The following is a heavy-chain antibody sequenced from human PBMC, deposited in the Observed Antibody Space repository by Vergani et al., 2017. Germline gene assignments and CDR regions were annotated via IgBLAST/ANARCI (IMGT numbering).Heavy chain of an antibody. CDR3: TTVVDYGDYVDY. D-gene: IGHD4-17*01. CDR2: IKSQTDGGTT. CDR1: GFTFSNAW. Sequence: EVQLVESGGGLVKPGGSLRLSCAASGFTFSNAWMSWVRQAPGKGLEWVGRIKSQTDGGTTDYAAPVKGRFTISRDDSKNTLYLQMNSLKTEDTAVYYCTTVVDYGDYVDYWGQGTLVTVSS. V-gene: IGHV3-15*01. J-gene: IGHJ4*02.